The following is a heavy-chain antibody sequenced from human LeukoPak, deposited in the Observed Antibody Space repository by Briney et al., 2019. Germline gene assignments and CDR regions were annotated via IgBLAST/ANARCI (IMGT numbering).Heavy chain of an antibody. V-gene: IGHV1-3*01. CDR2: INAGNGNT. J-gene: IGHJ6*04. CDR1: GYTFTSYA. D-gene: IGHD3-10*01. CDR3: ARGTSGSGSYGYYGMDV. Sequence: GASVKVSCKASGYTFTSYAMHWVRQAPGQRLEWMGWINAGNGNTKYSQKFQGRVTITRDTSASTAYMELSSLRSEDTAVYYCARGTSGSGSYGYYGMDVWGIGTTVTVSS.